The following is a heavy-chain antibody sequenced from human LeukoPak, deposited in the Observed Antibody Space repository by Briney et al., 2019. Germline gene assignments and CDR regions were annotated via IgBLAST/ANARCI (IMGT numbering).Heavy chain of an antibody. J-gene: IGHJ4*02. CDR3: ARVEKYYYDSYYFDY. Sequence: GGSLRLSCAASGFTFSSYWMSWVRQAPGKGLEWVANIKQDGSEKCYVDSVKGRFTISRDNAKNSLYLQMNSLRAEDTAVYYCARVEKYYYDSYYFDYWGQGTLVTVSS. CDR1: GFTFSSYW. CDR2: IKQDGSEK. V-gene: IGHV3-7*01. D-gene: IGHD3-22*01.